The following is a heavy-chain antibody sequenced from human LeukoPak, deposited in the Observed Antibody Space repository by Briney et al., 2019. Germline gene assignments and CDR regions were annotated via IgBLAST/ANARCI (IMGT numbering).Heavy chain of an antibody. V-gene: IGHV1-69-2*01. CDR1: GYKFSDYY. CDR3: ATPSGSYFGYDYVHW. J-gene: IGHJ4*02. CDR2: VNPKNGET. D-gene: IGHD3-10*02. Sequence: ASVKISCTASGYKFSDYYVHWVQQAPVKGLEWMGRVNPKNGETMYVGKLLGRISISADTYTNTVYMELSSLRSEDTAVYYCATPSGSYFGYDYVHWWGQGTLVTVSS.